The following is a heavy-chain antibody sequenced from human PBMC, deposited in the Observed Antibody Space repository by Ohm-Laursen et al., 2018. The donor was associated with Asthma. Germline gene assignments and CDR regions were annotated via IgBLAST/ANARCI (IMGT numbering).Heavy chain of an antibody. CDR2: INPSGGST. J-gene: IGHJ6*02. CDR1: GYTFTSYY. D-gene: IGHD1-26*01. V-gene: IGHV1-46*01. CDR3: ARVSSGSLSYYYYGMDV. Sequence: ASVKVSCKASGYTFTSYYMHWVRQAPGQGLEWMGIINPSGGSTSYAQKFQGRVTMTRDTSTSTVYMELSSLRSEDTAVYYCARVSSGSLSYYYYGMDVWGQGTTVTVSS.